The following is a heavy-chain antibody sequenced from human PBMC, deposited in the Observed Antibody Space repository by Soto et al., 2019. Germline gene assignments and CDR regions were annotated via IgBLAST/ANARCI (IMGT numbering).Heavy chain of an antibody. CDR2: INHSGST. CDR3: ARDYSSYGPFDY. D-gene: IGHD5-18*01. CDR1: GGSFSGYY. Sequence: ETLSLTCAVYGGSFSGYYWSWIRQPPGKGLEWIGEINHSGSTNYSPSLKSRVTISVDTSKNQFSLYLQMNSLRAEDTAVYYCARDYSSYGPFDYWGQGTLVTVSS. V-gene: IGHV4-34*01. J-gene: IGHJ4*02.